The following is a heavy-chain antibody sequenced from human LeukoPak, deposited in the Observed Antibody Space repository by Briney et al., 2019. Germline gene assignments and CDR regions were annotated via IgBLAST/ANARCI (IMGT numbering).Heavy chain of an antibody. Sequence: NPSETLSLTSIVSGDSISSYYWSWIWQPPGKGLEWIGYISYSGSTNYNPSLKSRVTISVDTSKNQFSLNLTSVTAADTAMYYCARWSLHSSSWYFDYWGQGTLVTVSS. D-gene: IGHD6-13*01. V-gene: IGHV4-59*01. CDR3: ARWSLHSSSWYFDY. CDR1: GDSISSYY. CDR2: ISYSGST. J-gene: IGHJ4*02.